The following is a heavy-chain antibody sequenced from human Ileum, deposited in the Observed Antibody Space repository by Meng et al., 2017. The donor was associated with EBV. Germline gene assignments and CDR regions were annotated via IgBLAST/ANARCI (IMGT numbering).Heavy chain of an antibody. J-gene: IGHJ4*02. D-gene: IGHD3-22*01. Sequence: QWQRQESGQGLGKPSGTLSRTCAASGGSISRSDWWSWVRQPPGKGLEWIGETSHSGSTNYSPSLKSRVTISLDKSKNQLSLKLNSVTAADTAVYYCASSDYYRSDYWGQGTLVTVSS. CDR2: TSHSGST. CDR1: GGSISRSDW. CDR3: ASSDYYRSDY. V-gene: IGHV4-4*02.